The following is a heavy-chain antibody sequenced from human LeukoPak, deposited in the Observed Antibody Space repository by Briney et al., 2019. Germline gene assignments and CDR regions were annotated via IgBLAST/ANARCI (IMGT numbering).Heavy chain of an antibody. J-gene: IGHJ4*02. CDR3: ARGGDGYNAFDY. CDR1: GGSISSYY. CDR2: IYYSGST. D-gene: IGHD5-24*01. V-gene: IGHV4-59*01. Sequence: PSETLSLTCTVSGGSISSYYWSWIRQPPGKGLEWIGYIYYSGSTNYNPSLKSRVTISVDTSKNQFSLKLSSVTAADTAVYYCARGGDGYNAFDYWGQGTLVTVSS.